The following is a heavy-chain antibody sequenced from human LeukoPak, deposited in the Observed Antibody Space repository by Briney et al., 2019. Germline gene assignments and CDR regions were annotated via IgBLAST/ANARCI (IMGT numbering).Heavy chain of an antibody. CDR1: GYTFTNYG. D-gene: IGHD3-16*01. CDR3: TRGASTAYSGDY. J-gene: IGHJ4*02. CDR2: ISAFNGEI. Sequence: ASVKVSCKASGYTFTNYGINWVRQAPGQGLEWMGWISAFNGEIYLAQRSQGRVSMTTDTATDTVYMELKSLRSDDTAVYFCTRGASTAYSGDYWGQGTLVTVSS. V-gene: IGHV1-18*01.